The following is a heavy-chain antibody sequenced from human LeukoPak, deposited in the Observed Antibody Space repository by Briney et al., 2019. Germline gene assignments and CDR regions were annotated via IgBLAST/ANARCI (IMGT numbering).Heavy chain of an antibody. Sequence: PGGSLRLSCAASEFTFSTYAMSWVRQAPGKGLEWVSDISGSGGSTYYADSVKGRFTISRDNSKNTLYLQMNSLRAEDTAVYYCAKASGSGTYYKSPFDYWGQGTLVTVSS. D-gene: IGHD3-10*01. J-gene: IGHJ4*02. CDR1: EFTFSTYA. CDR2: ISGSGGST. CDR3: AKASGSGTYYKSPFDY. V-gene: IGHV3-23*01.